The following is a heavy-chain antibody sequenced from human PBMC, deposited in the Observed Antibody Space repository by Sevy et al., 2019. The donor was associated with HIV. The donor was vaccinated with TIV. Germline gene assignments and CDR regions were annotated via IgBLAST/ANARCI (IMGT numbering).Heavy chain of an antibody. CDR2: IYSSGST. J-gene: IGHJ4*02. Sequence: SEILSLTYNVSGGSISSGSYYCSWIRQPAGKGLEWIGRIYSSGSTNYNPSLKSRVTISVDTSKNQFSLKLSSVTAADTAVYYCGCCYYYRADFWGQGAKVSVSS. D-gene: IGHD3-22*01. V-gene: IGHV4-61*02. CDR3: GCCYYYRADF. CDR1: GGSISSGSYY.